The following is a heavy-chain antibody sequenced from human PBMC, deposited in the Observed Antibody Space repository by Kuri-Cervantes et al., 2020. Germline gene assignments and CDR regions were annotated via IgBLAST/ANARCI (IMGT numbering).Heavy chain of an antibody. CDR3: AGVSGYEPYGMDV. CDR1: GGTFSSYT. CDR2: TIPILGIA. V-gene: IGHV1-69*02. J-gene: IGHJ6*02. Sequence: SVKVSCKASGGTFSSYTISWVRQAPGQGLEWMGRTIPILGIANYAQKFQGRVTITADKSTSTAYMELSSLRSEDTAVYYCAGVSGYEPYGMDVWGQGTTVTVSS. D-gene: IGHD5-12*01.